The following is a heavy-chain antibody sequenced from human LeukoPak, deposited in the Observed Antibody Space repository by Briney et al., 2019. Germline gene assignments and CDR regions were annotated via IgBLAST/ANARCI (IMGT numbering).Heavy chain of an antibody. CDR1: GFTFGDYA. J-gene: IGHJ6*02. CDR3: TRVRFLEWLLHYYGMDV. Sequence: GRSLRLSCTASGFTFGDYAMSWVRQAPGKGLEWVGFIRSKAYGGTTEYAASVKGRFTISRDDSKSIAYLQMNSLKTEDTAVYYCTRVRFLEWLLHYYGMDVWGQGTTVTVSS. D-gene: IGHD3-3*01. V-gene: IGHV3-49*04. CDR2: IRSKAYGGTT.